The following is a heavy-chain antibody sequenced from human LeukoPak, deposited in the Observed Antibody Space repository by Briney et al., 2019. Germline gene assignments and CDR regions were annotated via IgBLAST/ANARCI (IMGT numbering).Heavy chain of an antibody. CDR3: ASISGWYYFDY. CDR1: GGSFSGYY. Sequence: SETLSLTCAVYGGSFSGYYWSLIRQPPGKGLEWIGEINHSGSTNYNPSLKSRVTISVDTSKNQFSLKLSSVTAADTAVYYCASISGWYYFDYWGQGTLVTVSS. V-gene: IGHV4-34*01. CDR2: INHSGST. J-gene: IGHJ4*02. D-gene: IGHD6-19*01.